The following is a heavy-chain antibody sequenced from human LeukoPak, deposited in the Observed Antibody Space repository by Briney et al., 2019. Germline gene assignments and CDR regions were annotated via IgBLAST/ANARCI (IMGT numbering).Heavy chain of an antibody. J-gene: IGHJ4*02. CDR2: MNPNRGNT. CDR3: ASSSGYSSNFDY. CDR1: GYTFTSYD. V-gene: IGHV1-8*01. D-gene: IGHD6-13*01. Sequence: ASVKVSCKASGYTFTSYDINWVRQATGQGLEWMGWMNPNRGNTGYAQKFQGRVTMTRNTSISTAYMELSSLRSEDTAVYYCASSSGYSSNFDYWGQGTLVTVSS.